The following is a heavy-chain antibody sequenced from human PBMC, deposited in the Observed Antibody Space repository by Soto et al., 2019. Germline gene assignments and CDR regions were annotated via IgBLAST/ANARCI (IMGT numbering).Heavy chain of an antibody. J-gene: IGHJ5*02. CDR3: AREYCSSTSCLNWFVP. D-gene: IGHD2-2*01. V-gene: IGHV3-48*01. CDR1: GFTFSGYS. Sequence: GGSLRLSCAASGFTFSGYSMNWFRQAPGKGLEWVSYISSSSSSISYADSVTGRFTISRDTAKNSLNLQMNSLRAEDTAVYYCAREYCSSTSCLNWFVPWGQGTLVTVSS. CDR2: ISSSSSSI.